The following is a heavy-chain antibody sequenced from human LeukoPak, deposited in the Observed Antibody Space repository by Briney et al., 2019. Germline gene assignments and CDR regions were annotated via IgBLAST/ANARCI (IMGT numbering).Heavy chain of an antibody. J-gene: IGHJ6*03. CDR3: TTDPVPFGPEKDYYYMDV. CDR1: GFTFSNAW. D-gene: IGHD3-3*01. Sequence: PGGSLRLSCAASGFTFSNAWMSWVRQAPGKGLEWVGRIKSKTDGGTTDYAAPVKGRFAISRDDSKNTLYLQMNSLKTEDTAVYYCTTDPVPFGPEKDYYYMDVWGKGTTVTVSS. V-gene: IGHV3-15*01. CDR2: IKSKTDGGTT.